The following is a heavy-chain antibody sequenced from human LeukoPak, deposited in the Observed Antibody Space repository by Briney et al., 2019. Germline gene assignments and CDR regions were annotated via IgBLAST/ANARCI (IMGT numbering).Heavy chain of an antibody. J-gene: IGHJ4*02. V-gene: IGHV4-39*01. Sequence: SETLSLTCSVSGGSIRSSSYYWGWIRQPPGKGLEWIGTIHYTGSTYYTPSLKSRVTVSVVTSINQFSLKVSSVTAADTAVYYCARHPSGSSFDYWGQGTLVAVSS. CDR1: GGSIRSSSYY. CDR2: IHYTGST. D-gene: IGHD1-26*01. CDR3: ARHPSGSSFDY.